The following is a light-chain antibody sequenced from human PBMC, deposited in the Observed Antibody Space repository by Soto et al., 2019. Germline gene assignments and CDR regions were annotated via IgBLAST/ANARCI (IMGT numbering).Light chain of an antibody. Sequence: DIQMTQAPSSLSAAVGDRVTITCRASQSISTYLSWYQQKPGQAPKVLIYAASRLERGVPSRFSGSGSVTDVALTVSSLQPEDFATYSCQQTYETPFTFGPGTTV. CDR1: QSISTY. J-gene: IGKJ3*01. CDR3: QQTYETPFT. V-gene: IGKV1-39*01. CDR2: AAS.